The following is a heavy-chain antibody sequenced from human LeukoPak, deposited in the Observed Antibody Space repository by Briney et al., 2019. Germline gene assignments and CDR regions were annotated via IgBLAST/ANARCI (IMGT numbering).Heavy chain of an antibody. CDR3: AREGVDYYDSSGPSKATFYFDY. CDR1: GGSTSSSNW. D-gene: IGHD3-22*01. CDR2: IYHSGST. J-gene: IGHJ4*02. V-gene: IGHV4-4*02. Sequence: SGTLSLTCAVSGGSTSSSNWWSWVRQPPGKGLEWIGEIYHSGSTNYNPSLKSRVTISVDKSKNQFSLKLSSVTAADTAVYYCAREGVDYYDSSGPSKATFYFDYWGQGTLVTVSS.